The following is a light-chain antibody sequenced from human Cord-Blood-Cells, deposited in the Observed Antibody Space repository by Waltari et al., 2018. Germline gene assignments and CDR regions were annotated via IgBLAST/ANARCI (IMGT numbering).Light chain of an antibody. CDR3: CSYAGSSTWV. Sequence: QSALTQPASVSGSPGQSITISCTGTSSDVGSYNLATWYQQPPVKAPKLRIYEGSKRPSGVSNRFSGSKSGNTASLTISGLQAEDEADYYCCSYAGSSTWVFGGGTKLTVL. V-gene: IGLV2-23*01. J-gene: IGLJ3*02. CDR2: EGS. CDR1: SSDVGSYNL.